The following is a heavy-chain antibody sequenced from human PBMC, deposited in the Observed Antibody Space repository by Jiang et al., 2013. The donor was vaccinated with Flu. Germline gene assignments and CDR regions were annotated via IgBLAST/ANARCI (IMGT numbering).Heavy chain of an antibody. CDR1: ADSVSRYH. D-gene: IGHD3-22*01. Sequence: LLKPSETLSLTCAVSADSVSRYHWNWVRRPAGKGLEWIGRLQTSGYINYNPSLEGRVTISVDTSKNQFSLKLSSVTAADTAVYYCARGYYDSNGYSNPFEYWGQGTLVTVSS. V-gene: IGHV4-4*07. CDR2: LQTSGYI. J-gene: IGHJ4*02. CDR3: ARGYYDSNGYSNPFEY.